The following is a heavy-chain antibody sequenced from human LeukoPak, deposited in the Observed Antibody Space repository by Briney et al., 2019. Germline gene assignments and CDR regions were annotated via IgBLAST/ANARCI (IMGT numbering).Heavy chain of an antibody. CDR2: IRSKAYGGTT. Sequence: GGSLRLSCTASGFTFGDYAMSWVRQAPGKGLEWVGFIRSKAYGGTTEYAASVKGRFTISRDDSKSIAYLQMNSLKTEDTAVYYCTRVLVPAWIQLWSPFDYWGQGTLVTVSS. J-gene: IGHJ4*02. D-gene: IGHD5-18*01. CDR3: TRVLVPAWIQLWSPFDY. CDR1: GFTFGDYA. V-gene: IGHV3-49*04.